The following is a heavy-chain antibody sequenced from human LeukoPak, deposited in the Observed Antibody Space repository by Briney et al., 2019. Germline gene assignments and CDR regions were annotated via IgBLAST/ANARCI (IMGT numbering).Heavy chain of an antibody. D-gene: IGHD3-3*01. J-gene: IGHJ4*02. CDR3: VRATLVVIISN. CDR1: GYTFTGYY. V-gene: IGHV1-2*02. Sequence: ASVKVSCKASGYTFTGYYMHWVRQAPGQGLEWMGWINPNSGGTNYAQKFQGRVTMTRDTSISTAYMELSRLRSDDTAVHYCVRATLVVIISNWGQGTLVTVSS. CDR2: INPNSGGT.